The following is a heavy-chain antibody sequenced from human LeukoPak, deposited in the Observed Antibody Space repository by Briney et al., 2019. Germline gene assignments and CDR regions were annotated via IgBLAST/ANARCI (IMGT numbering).Heavy chain of an antibody. CDR1: GYSISSGYF. Sequence: SETLSLTCTVSGYSISSGYFWGWIRQPPGKGLEWIGEIYHSGSTYYTPSLRSRVTISIDTSKNQFSLKLSSVTAADTAVYYCARAYSSSWHFNWLDPWGQGTLATVSS. D-gene: IGHD6-13*01. J-gene: IGHJ5*02. CDR2: IYHSGST. V-gene: IGHV4-38-2*02. CDR3: ARAYSSSWHFNWLDP.